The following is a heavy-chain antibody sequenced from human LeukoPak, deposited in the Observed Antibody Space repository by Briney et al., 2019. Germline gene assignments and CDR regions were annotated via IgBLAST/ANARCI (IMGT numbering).Heavy chain of an antibody. D-gene: IGHD3-10*01. CDR1: GYTFTGYY. J-gene: IGHJ3*02. CDR2: INPNSGGT. CDR3: AQLGYYGSGSPSDAFDI. V-gene: IGHV1-2*02. Sequence: ASVKVSCKASGYTFTGYYMHWVRQAPGQGLEWMGWINPNSGGTNYAQKFQGRVTMTRDTSISTAYMELSRLRSDDTAVYYRAQLGYYGSGSPSDAFDIWGQGTMVTVSS.